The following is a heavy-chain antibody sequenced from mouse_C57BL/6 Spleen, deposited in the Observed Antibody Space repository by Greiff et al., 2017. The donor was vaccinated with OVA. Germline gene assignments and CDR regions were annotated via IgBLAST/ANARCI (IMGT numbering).Heavy chain of an antibody. CDR2: IYPGSGST. CDR1: GYTFTSYG. Sequence: QVHVKQPGAELVKPGASVKMSCKASGYTFTSYGITWVKQRPGQGLEWIGDIYPGSGSTNYNEKFKSKATLTVDTSSSTDYMQLSSLTSEDSAVYYCARDSSGYGYWGQGTTLTVSS. CDR3: ARDSSGYGY. V-gene: IGHV1-55*01. J-gene: IGHJ2*01. D-gene: IGHD3-2*02.